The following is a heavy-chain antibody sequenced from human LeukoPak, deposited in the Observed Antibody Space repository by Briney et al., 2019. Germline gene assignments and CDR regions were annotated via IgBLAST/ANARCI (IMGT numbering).Heavy chain of an antibody. D-gene: IGHD5-24*01. Sequence: PGGSLRLSCAASGFTFSSYAMSWVRQAPGKGLEWVSGLSTSGGSTYYADSVKGRFTISRDNAKNSLYLQVNSLRAEDTAVYFCARIWPPTEDGYNFMAFDIWGQGTMVTVSS. CDR1: GFTFSSYA. V-gene: IGHV3-23*01. J-gene: IGHJ3*02. CDR2: LSTSGGST. CDR3: ARIWPPTEDGYNFMAFDI.